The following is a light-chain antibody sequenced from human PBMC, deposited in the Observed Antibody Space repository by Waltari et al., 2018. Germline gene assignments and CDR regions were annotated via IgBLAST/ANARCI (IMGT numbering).Light chain of an antibody. CDR1: PSISKY. Sequence: EIVLTQSPDTLSFSPGESATLSCRASPSISKYLAWYQQKPGQAPRLLIYHTSSRATGIPHRFSGSGFGTDFSLTISRLEPEDFAVYYCQHYVSLPATFGQGTKLEIK. V-gene: IGKV3-20*01. J-gene: IGKJ1*01. CDR3: QHYVSLPAT. CDR2: HTS.